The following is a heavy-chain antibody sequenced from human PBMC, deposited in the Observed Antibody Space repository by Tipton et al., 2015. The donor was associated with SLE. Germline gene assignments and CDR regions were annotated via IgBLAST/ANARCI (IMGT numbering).Heavy chain of an antibody. D-gene: IGHD3-22*01. V-gene: IGHV3-21*03. CDR3: ARETYYYDSSGSLADY. CDR1: GFTVSSNY. Sequence: SLRLSCAASGFTVSSNYMSWVRQAPGKGLEWVSSISSSTSYIYYADSVKGRFTISRDNAKNSLYLQMNSLRAEDTAVYYCARETYYYDSSGSLADYWGQGTLVTVSS. J-gene: IGHJ4*02. CDR2: ISSSTSYI.